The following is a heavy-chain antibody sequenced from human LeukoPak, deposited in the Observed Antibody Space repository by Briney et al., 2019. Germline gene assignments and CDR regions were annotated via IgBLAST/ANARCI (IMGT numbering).Heavy chain of an antibody. V-gene: IGHV3-21*06. CDR2: ISSSNSYI. CDR3: ARDPYSGNYGAYYYYYMDV. Sequence: GGSLRLSCAASGFTFSSYSMNWVRQAPGKGLEWVSSISSSNSYIYYADSVKGRFTISRDNAKNSLYLQMDSLRVEDTAEYYCARDPYSGNYGAYYYYYMDVWGKGTTVTVSS. J-gene: IGHJ6*03. CDR1: GFTFSSYS. D-gene: IGHD1-26*01.